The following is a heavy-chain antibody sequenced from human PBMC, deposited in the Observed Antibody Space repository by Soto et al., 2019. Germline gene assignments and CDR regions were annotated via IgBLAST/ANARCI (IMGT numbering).Heavy chain of an antibody. CDR1: GGSISSSSYY. CDR3: ASLEYSSLYYYYYGMDV. CDR2: IYYSGST. V-gene: IGHV4-39*01. Sequence: PSETLSLTCTVSGGSISSSSYYWGWIRQPPGKGLEWIGSIYYSGSTYYNPSLKSRGTISVDTSKNHFSLKLSSVTAADTAVYYCASLEYSSLYYYYYGMDVWGQGTTVT. D-gene: IGHD6-6*01. J-gene: IGHJ6*02.